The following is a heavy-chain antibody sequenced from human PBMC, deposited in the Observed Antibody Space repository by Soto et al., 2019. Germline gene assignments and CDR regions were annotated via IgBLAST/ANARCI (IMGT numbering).Heavy chain of an antibody. Sequence: EVHLLESGGDLVLPGGSLRLSCAASGFAFNDFAMSWVRQAPGKGPEWLSTISGSGDKTFHSDSVKGRFDISRDNSNNKMFLQMNSLRAEDTAIYYCAKGASHAPFEKWGRGTLATVSS. CDR1: GFAFNDFA. J-gene: IGHJ4*02. CDR3: AKGASHAPFEK. CDR2: ISGSGDKT. V-gene: IGHV3-23*01.